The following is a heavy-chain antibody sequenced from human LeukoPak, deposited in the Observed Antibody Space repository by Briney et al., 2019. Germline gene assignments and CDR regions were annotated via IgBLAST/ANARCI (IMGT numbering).Heavy chain of an antibody. J-gene: IGHJ4*02. CDR2: INPNSGDT. CDR3: AKNPYEYYFDY. V-gene: IGHV1-2*02. CDR1: GYTFTGYY. D-gene: IGHD5-12*01. Sequence: ASVKVSCKASGYTFTGYYMHWVRQAPGQGLEWMGWINPNSGDTNYTLKFQGRVTMTRDTSINTAYMELSRLRTDDTAVYYCAKNPYEYYFDYWGQGTLVTVSS.